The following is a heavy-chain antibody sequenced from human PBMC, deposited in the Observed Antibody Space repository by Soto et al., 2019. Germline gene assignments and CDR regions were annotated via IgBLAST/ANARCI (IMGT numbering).Heavy chain of an antibody. J-gene: IGHJ4*02. CDR1: GGTFNNYA. V-gene: IGHV1-69*01. CDR3: ASSYGTSWYGDW. D-gene: IGHD6-13*01. Sequence: QVQLVQSGAEVKKPGSSVKVSCRASGGTFNNYAVTWVRQAPGQELEWMGGTIPVSGTANYAQQFQGRVRITADESTNTVYMELSSLRSEDTAMYYCASSYGTSWYGDWWGQGTLVTVSS. CDR2: TIPVSGTA.